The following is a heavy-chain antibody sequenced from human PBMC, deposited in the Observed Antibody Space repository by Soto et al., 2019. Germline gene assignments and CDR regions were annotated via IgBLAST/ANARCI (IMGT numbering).Heavy chain of an antibody. Sequence: PSQTLSLTCAISGDSVSSNSAAWNWIRQSSSRGLEWLGRTYYRSKWYNDYAVSVKSRITINPDTSKNQFSLQLNSVTPEDTAVYYCARDSSYGNYYYYYYMDVWGKGTTVTVSS. J-gene: IGHJ6*03. D-gene: IGHD4-17*01. CDR1: GDSVSSNSAA. V-gene: IGHV6-1*01. CDR3: ARDSSYGNYYYYYYMDV. CDR2: TYYRSKWYN.